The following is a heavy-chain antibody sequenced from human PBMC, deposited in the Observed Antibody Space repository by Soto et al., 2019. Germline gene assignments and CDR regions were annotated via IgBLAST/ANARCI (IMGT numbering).Heavy chain of an antibody. CDR1: GFTFSSYG. CDR2: ISYDGSNK. CDR3: EKEVGEYDSSGYAFDY. D-gene: IGHD3-22*01. J-gene: IGHJ4*02. Sequence: GGSLRLSCAASGFTFSSYGMHWVRQAPGKGLEWVAVISYDGSNKYYADSVKGRFTISRDNSKNTLYLQMNSLRAEDTAVYYCEKEVGEYDSSGYAFDYWGQGTLVTVSS. V-gene: IGHV3-30*18.